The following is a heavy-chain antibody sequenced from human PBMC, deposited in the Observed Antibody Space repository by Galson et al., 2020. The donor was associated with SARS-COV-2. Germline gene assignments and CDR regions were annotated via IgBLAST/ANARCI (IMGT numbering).Heavy chain of an antibody. V-gene: IGHV4-39*01. CDR3: ARLFGMTTATSDRRYDP. D-gene: IGHD4-17*01. CDR1: GGSISSNSYH. J-gene: IGHJ5*02. Sequence: SETLSLTCTVSGGSISSNSYHWDWIRQPPGKGLEWIGSIDYSGSTYYNPSLKSGVTISIDTSKNQFSLKLSSVTAADTAVYYCARLFGMTTATSDRRYDPWGQGTLVTVSS. CDR2: IDYSGST.